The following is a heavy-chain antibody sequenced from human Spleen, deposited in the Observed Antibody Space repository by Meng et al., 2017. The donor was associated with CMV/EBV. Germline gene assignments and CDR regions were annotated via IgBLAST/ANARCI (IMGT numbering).Heavy chain of an antibody. Sequence: ASVKVSCKASGYTFTSYGISWVRQAPGQGLEWMGWINPKSGGTNYAQKFQGRVSVTRDTSITTAYMELSRLIFDDTAVYYCARGDYYYGLDVWGLGTTVTVSS. J-gene: IGHJ6*02. CDR3: ARGDYYYGLDV. V-gene: IGHV1-2*02. CDR2: INPKSGGT. CDR1: GYTFTSYG.